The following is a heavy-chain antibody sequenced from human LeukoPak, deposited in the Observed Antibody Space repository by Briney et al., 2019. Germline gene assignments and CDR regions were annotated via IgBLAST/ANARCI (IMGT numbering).Heavy chain of an antibody. CDR2: MNPNSGNT. CDR1: GYTFTSYD. D-gene: IGHD3-10*01. V-gene: IGHV1-8*03. CDR3: ARDRTTMIRGVTLPLNYFDS. Sequence: ASVKVSCKASGYTFTSYDINWVRQATGQGLEWMGWMNPNSGNTGYAQKFQGRVTITRNTSITTVYMELTSLKSDDTAVYYCARDRTTMIRGVTLPLNYFDSWGQGTLVTVSS. J-gene: IGHJ4*02.